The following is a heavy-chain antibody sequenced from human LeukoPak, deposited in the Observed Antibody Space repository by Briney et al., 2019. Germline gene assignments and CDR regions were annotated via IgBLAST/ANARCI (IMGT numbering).Heavy chain of an antibody. D-gene: IGHD3-3*01. J-gene: IGHJ3*02. V-gene: IGHV3-30*02. CDR2: IRYDGSNK. Sequence: SCKASGYTFTGYYMHWVRQAPGKGLEWVAFIRYDGSNKYYADSVKGRFTISRDNSKNTLYLQMNSLRAEDTAVYYCAKDRVVSREPAAFDIWGQGTMVTVSS. CDR1: GYTFTGYY. CDR3: AKDRVVSREPAAFDI.